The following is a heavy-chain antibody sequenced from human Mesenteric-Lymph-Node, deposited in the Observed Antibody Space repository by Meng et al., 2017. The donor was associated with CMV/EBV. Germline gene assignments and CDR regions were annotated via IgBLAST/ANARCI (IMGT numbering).Heavy chain of an antibody. J-gene: IGHJ4*02. CDR1: GFTFSSYW. CDR2: INQDGSEK. CDR3: GRGGQSSSRSSLPN. V-gene: IGHV3-7*01. Sequence: ASGFTFSSYWMSWVRQAPGKGLEWVANINQDGSEKYYVDSVKGRFTISRDNAKNSLDLQMNSLRDEDTAVYYCGRGGQSSSRSSLPNWGQGTLVTVSS. D-gene: IGHD6-13*01.